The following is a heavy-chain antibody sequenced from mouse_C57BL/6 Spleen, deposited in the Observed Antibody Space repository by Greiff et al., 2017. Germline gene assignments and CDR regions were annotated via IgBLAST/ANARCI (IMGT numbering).Heavy chain of an antibody. V-gene: IGHV1-61*01. CDR2: IYPSDSET. CDR1: GYTFTSYW. J-gene: IGHJ3*01. CDR3: ARRQGLGEFAY. Sequence: VQLQQPGAELVRPGSSVKLSCKASGYTFTSYWMDWVKQRPGQGLEWIGNIYPSDSETHYNQKFKDKATLTVDKSSSTAYMQLSSLTSEDSAVYYCARRQGLGEFAYWGQGTLVTVSA. D-gene: IGHD4-1*01.